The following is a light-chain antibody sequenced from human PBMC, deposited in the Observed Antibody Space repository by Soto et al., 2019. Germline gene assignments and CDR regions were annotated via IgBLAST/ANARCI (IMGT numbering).Light chain of an antibody. CDR3: QQYNSPTWT. V-gene: IGKV1-5*03. J-gene: IGKJ1*01. CDR1: QSISSW. Sequence: DIQMTHSPSTLSASVGDRVTITCRASQSISSWLAWYQQKPGKATKLLIYKASSLESGVPSRFSGSGSGTEFTRTISSLEPDDFATYYCQQYNSPTWTFGQGTKVEIK. CDR2: KAS.